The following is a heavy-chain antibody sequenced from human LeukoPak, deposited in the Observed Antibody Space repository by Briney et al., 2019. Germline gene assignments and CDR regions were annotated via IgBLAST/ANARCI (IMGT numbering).Heavy chain of an antibody. CDR1: GFTFSIYA. Sequence: GGSLRLSCAASGFTFSIYAMSWVRQAPGKGLEWVSVISGSGGSTYYADSVKGRFTISRDNSKNTLYLQMNSLRAEDTAVYYCARNGYSSSWAPHYFDYWGQGTLVTVSS. D-gene: IGHD6-6*01. J-gene: IGHJ4*02. CDR3: ARNGYSSSWAPHYFDY. CDR2: ISGSGGST. V-gene: IGHV3-23*01.